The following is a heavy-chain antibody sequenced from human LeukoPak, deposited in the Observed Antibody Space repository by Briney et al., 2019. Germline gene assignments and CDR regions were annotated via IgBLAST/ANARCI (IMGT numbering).Heavy chain of an antibody. CDR1: GFTFSSYW. Sequence: PGGSLRLSCAASGFTFSSYWMHWVRQAPGKGLVWVSRINSDGSSTSYADSVKGRFTISRDNSKNTLYLQMNSLRAEDTAVYYCAKLDALYYFDYWGQGTLVTVSS. CDR3: AKLDALYYFDY. D-gene: IGHD3/OR15-3a*01. CDR2: INSDGSST. J-gene: IGHJ4*02. V-gene: IGHV3-74*01.